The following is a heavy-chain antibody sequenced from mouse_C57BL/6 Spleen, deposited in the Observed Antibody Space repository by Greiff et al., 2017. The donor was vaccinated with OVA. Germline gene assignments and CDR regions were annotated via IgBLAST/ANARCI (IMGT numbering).Heavy chain of an antibody. CDR2: IYPGDGDT. Sequence: QVQLKESGPELVKPGASVKISCKASGYAFSSSWMNWVKQRPGKGLEWIGRIYPGDGDTNYNGKFKGKATLTADKSSSTAYMQLSSLTSEDSAVYFCARDYGSSYPYYFDYWGQGTTLTVSS. V-gene: IGHV1-82*01. D-gene: IGHD1-1*01. J-gene: IGHJ2*01. CDR1: GYAFSSSW. CDR3: ARDYGSSYPYYFDY.